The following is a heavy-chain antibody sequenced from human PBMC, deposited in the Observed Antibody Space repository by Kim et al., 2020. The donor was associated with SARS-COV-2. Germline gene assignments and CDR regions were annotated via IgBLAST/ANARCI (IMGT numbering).Heavy chain of an antibody. Sequence: YAAPVKGRFTISRDDSKNTLYLQMNSLKTEDTAVYYCTTEYYYDSSGLDYWGQGTLVTVSS. D-gene: IGHD3-22*01. J-gene: IGHJ4*02. V-gene: IGHV3-15*01. CDR3: TTEYYYDSSGLDY.